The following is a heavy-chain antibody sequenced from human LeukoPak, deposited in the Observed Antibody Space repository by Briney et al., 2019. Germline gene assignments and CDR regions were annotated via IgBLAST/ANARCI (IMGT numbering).Heavy chain of an antibody. J-gene: IGHJ4*02. CDR1: GFTFSHYG. Sequence: GGSLRLSCAASGFTFSHYGMHWVRQAPGKGLEWVAVIWNDGTNKYYSDSVKGRFTIYRDDSQNRVYLQMNSLSADDTALYYCAKDAQRGFDYSNSLEYWGQGALVTVSS. D-gene: IGHD4-11*01. V-gene: IGHV3-33*06. CDR2: IWNDGTNK. CDR3: AKDAQRGFDYSNSLEY.